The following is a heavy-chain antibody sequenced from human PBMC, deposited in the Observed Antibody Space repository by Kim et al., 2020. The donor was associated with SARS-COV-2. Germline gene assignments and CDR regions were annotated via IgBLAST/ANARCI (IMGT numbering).Heavy chain of an antibody. CDR3: ARDDLRAGTAATPYYYYGMDV. V-gene: IGHV4-59*13. CDR1: GGSISSYY. J-gene: IGHJ6*02. Sequence: SETLSLTCTVSGGSISSYYWSWIRQPPGKGLEWIGYIYYSGSTNYNPSLKSRVTISVDTSKNQFSLKLSSVTAADTAVYYCARDDLRAGTAATPYYYYGMDVWGQGTTVTVSS. D-gene: IGHD2-15*01. CDR2: IYYSGST.